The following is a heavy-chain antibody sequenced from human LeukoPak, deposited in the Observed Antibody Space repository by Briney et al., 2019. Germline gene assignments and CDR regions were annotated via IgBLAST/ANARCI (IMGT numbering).Heavy chain of an antibody. D-gene: IGHD6-13*01. CDR2: IYYSGST. CDR3: ARSHLAATIDY. CDR1: GGSISSYY. Sequence: PSETLSLTCTVSGGSISSYYWSWIRQPPGKGLEWIGYIYYSGSTNYNPSLKSRVTISLDTSKNHFSLKLSSVTTADTAVYYCARSHLAATIDYWGQGTLVTVSS. V-gene: IGHV4-59*01. J-gene: IGHJ4*02.